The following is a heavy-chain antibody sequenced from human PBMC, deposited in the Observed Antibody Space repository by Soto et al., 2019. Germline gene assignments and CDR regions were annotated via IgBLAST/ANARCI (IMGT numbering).Heavy chain of an antibody. CDR1: GGSFSGYY. CDR2: INHSGST. J-gene: IGHJ6*02. Sequence: LYLTCAVYGGSFSGYYWSWIRQPPGKGLEWIGEINHSGSTNYNPSLKSRVTISVDTSKNQFSLKLSSVTAADTAVYYCARNGSYYDFWSGYYFGGGMDVWGQGTRVTVSS. D-gene: IGHD3-3*01. V-gene: IGHV4-34*01. CDR3: ARNGSYYDFWSGYYFGGGMDV.